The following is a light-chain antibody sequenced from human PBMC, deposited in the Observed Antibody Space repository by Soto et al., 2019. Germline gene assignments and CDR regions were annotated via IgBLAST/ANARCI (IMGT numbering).Light chain of an antibody. CDR3: QQYNNWPPWT. CDR2: SAS. CDR1: QSVSSN. V-gene: IGKV3-15*01. Sequence: EIVMKQSPATLSVSPGERATLSCRASQSVSSNLAWYQQKPGQAPRILIYSASTRATGIPARFSGSGSGTEFTLTISSLQAEDFAVYYCQQYNNWPPWTFGQGTKVEIK. J-gene: IGKJ1*01.